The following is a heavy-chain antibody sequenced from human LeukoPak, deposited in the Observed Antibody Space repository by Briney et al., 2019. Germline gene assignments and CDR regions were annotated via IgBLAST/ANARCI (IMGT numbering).Heavy chain of an antibody. D-gene: IGHD5-18*01. V-gene: IGHV4-30-2*01. Sequence: SQTLSLTCAVSGGSISSGGYSWSWIRQPPGKGLEWIGYIYHSGSTYYNPSLKSRVTISVDRSKNQFSLKLSSVTAADTAVYYCARGGRGYSYGLVDYWGQGTLVTVSS. CDR3: ARGGRGYSYGLVDY. CDR2: IYHSGST. CDR1: GGSISSGGYS. J-gene: IGHJ4*02.